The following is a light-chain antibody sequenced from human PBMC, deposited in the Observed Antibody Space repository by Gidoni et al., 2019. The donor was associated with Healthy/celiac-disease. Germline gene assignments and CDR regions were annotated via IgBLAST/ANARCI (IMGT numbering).Light chain of an antibody. CDR2: GES. CDR1: QSVSSSY. Sequence: EIVLTQSPGTLSLSPGERATLSCRASQSVSSSYLAWYQQKPGQAPRLLIYGESSRATGSPDRLSGSGSGTDFTLTISRLEPEDFAVYYCQQYGSSPRTFGQGTKVEIK. CDR3: QQYGSSPRT. J-gene: IGKJ1*01. V-gene: IGKV3-20*01.